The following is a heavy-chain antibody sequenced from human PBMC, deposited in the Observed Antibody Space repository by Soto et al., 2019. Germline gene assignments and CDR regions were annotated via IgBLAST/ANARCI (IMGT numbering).Heavy chain of an antibody. Sequence: SVTMSLTCTVSDGYVSSGSYHWSWIRKPPGKGLEWIGYIYYSGSTNYNPSLKSRVTISVDTSKNQFSLKLSSVTAADTAVYYCARGGMTTVAYFDYWGQGTLVTVSS. CDR1: DGYVSSGSYH. CDR2: IYYSGST. V-gene: IGHV4-61*01. J-gene: IGHJ4*02. CDR3: ARGGMTTVAYFDY. D-gene: IGHD4-17*01.